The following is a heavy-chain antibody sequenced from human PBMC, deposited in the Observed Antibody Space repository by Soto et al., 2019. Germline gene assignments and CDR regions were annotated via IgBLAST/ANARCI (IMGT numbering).Heavy chain of an antibody. J-gene: IGHJ4*02. Sequence: QVQLVQSGAEVERPRSSVKVSCKTSGGTTSSYTIGWVRQAPGQGLEWMGNIVPMINKIDYAQKFQGRVTITAYKSMCTVYMELNSLRSEDTAVYFCSLRTGNWNPLADWGQGTLVTVSS. CDR2: IVPMINKI. CDR3: SLRTGNWNPLAD. CDR1: GGTTSSYT. D-gene: IGHD1-1*01. V-gene: IGHV1-69*02.